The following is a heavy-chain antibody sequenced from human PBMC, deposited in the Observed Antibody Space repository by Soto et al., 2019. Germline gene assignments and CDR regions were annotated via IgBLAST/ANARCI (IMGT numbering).Heavy chain of an antibody. D-gene: IGHD3-22*01. V-gene: IGHV1-69*01. CDR3: ARSITMIVVVTPYFDY. CDR1: GGTFSSYA. CDR2: IIPIFGTA. Sequence: QVQLVQSGAEVKKPGSSVKVPCKASGGTFSSYAISWVRQAPGQGLEWMGGIIPIFGTANYAQKFQGRVTITADESTSTAYMELSSLRSEDTAVYYCARSITMIVVVTPYFDYWGQGTLVTVSS. J-gene: IGHJ4*02.